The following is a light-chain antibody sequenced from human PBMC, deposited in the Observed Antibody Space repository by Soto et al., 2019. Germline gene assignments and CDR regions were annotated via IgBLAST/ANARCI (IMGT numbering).Light chain of an antibody. Sequence: DIQMTQSLSSLSASVGDRVTITCRASQSISSYLNWYQQKPGKAPKLLIYAASSLQSGVPSRFSGSGSGTDFTLTISSLQPEDFATYSCQQSYSTPLTFGGGTKVEIK. CDR3: QQSYSTPLT. V-gene: IGKV1-39*01. J-gene: IGKJ4*01. CDR1: QSISSY. CDR2: AAS.